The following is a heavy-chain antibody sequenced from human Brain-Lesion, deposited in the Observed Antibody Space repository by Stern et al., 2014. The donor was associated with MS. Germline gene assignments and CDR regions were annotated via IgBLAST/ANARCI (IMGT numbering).Heavy chain of an antibody. CDR2: IWVDGTKK. J-gene: IGHJ6*02. CDR1: GFTFSSDG. Sequence: VQLVESGGGVVQPGRSLRLSCAVSGFTFSSDGMYWVRQAPGKGLEWGAGIWVDGTKKNYIESVKGRFTISRDNSKNTLSLQMTSLRAEDTAVYYCAKDKKDSSGWNLYFYGMDVWGQGTTVIVSS. V-gene: IGHV3-33*06. D-gene: IGHD6-19*01. CDR3: AKDKKDSSGWNLYFYGMDV.